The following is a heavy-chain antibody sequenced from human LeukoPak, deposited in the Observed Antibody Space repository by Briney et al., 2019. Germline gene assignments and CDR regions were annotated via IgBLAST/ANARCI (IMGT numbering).Heavy chain of an antibody. V-gene: IGHV1-18*01. CDR3: ARALADGEVYSNAPDFDY. D-gene: IGHD4-11*01. CDR1: GYTFTSYG. CDR2: NSAYNGNT. Sequence: ASVKVSCKASGYTFTSYGISWVRQAPGQGLEWMGWNSAYNGNTNYAQKLQGRVTMTTDTSTSTAYMELRSLRSDDTAVYYCARALADGEVYSNAPDFDYWGQGTLVTVSS. J-gene: IGHJ4*02.